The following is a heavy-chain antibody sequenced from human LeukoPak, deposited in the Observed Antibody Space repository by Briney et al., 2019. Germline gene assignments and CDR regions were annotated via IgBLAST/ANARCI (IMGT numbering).Heavy chain of an antibody. Sequence: GGSLRLSCAASGFTVSSNYMSWVRQAPGKGLEWVSVIYSGGSTYYADPVKGRFTISRDNSKNTLYLQMNSLRAEDTAVYYCARPVGITNRVMEDYWGHGTLVTVSS. CDR1: GFTVSSNY. D-gene: IGHD2-8*01. CDR3: ARPVGITNRVMEDY. V-gene: IGHV3-53*01. J-gene: IGHJ4*01. CDR2: IYSGGST.